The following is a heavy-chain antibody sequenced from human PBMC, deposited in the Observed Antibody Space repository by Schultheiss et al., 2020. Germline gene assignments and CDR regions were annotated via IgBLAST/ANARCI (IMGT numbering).Heavy chain of an antibody. J-gene: IGHJ6*02. CDR2: IYYSGST. D-gene: IGHD3-3*01. CDR1: GGSISSGDYY. Sequence: SETLSLTCAVSGGSISSGDYYWSWIRQPPGKGLEWIGYIYYSGSTYYNPSLKSRVTISVDTSKNQFSLKLSSVTAADTAVYYCASGITIFGVVTHNYYGMDVWGQGTTVTVSS. CDR3: ASGITIFGVVTHNYYGMDV. V-gene: IGHV4-30-4*01.